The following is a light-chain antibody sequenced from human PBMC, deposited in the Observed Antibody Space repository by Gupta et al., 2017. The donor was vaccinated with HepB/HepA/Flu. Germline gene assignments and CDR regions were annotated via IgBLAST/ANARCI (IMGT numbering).Light chain of an antibody. J-gene: IGLJ3*02. CDR2: DVT. CDR3: TTYTSSSTVV. CDR1: SSDVGGYNC. Sequence: SALPQPASLSGSPGQSLTTSCTGSSSDVGGYNCVSWYQQHPGQAHNLVFYDVTSRPAGVANRFSASKAGNTAALTISGRQVGDEADYYCTTYTSSSTVVFGGGTRLTV. V-gene: IGLV2-14*03.